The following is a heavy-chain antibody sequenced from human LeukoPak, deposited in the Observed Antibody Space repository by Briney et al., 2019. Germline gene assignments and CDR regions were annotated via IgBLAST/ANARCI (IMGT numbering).Heavy chain of an antibody. CDR1: GFTLSSYW. J-gene: IGHJ4*02. Sequence: GGSLRLSCAASGFTLSSYWMHWVRQAPGKGLVWVSRINSDGSSTNYADSVKGRFTISRDNAKNTLYLEMNSLRAEDTAVYYCARGGTYSRSPLDYWGQGTLVSVSS. CDR3: ARGGTYSRSPLDY. V-gene: IGHV3-74*01. D-gene: IGHD6-13*01. CDR2: INSDGSST.